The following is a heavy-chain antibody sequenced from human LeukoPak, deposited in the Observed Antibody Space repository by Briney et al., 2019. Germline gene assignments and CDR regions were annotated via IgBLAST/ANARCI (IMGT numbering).Heavy chain of an antibody. CDR1: GFTFSSYA. Sequence: GGSLRLSCAASGFTFSSYAMSWVRQAPGKGLEWVSAISGSGGSTYYADSVKGRFTISRDNSKNTLYLQMNSLRAEDTAVYYCAKAANYDILTGYYLDYWGQGTLVTVSS. J-gene: IGHJ4*02. D-gene: IGHD3-9*01. CDR3: AKAANYDILTGYYLDY. CDR2: ISGSGGST. V-gene: IGHV3-23*01.